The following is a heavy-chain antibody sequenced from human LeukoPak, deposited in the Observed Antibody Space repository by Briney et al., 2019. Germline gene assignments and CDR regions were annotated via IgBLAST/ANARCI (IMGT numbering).Heavy chain of an antibody. J-gene: IGHJ5*02. CDR2: IYYSGTT. Sequence: SETLSLTCTVSRGSISSGGNYWSWIRQYPGKGLEWIGYIYYSGTTYYNPPLESRVTISLDTSKNQFSLKLSSVTAADTAIYYCVKDNGRWFDPWGQGTLVIVSS. CDR1: RGSISSGGNY. V-gene: IGHV4-31*03. CDR3: VKDNGRWFDP. D-gene: IGHD1-26*01.